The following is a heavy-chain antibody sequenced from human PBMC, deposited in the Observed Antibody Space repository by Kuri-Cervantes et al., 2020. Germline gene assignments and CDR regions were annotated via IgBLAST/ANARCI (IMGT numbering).Heavy chain of an antibody. V-gene: IGHV4-31*03. CDR1: GGSVSSGSYY. J-gene: IGHJ3*02. Sequence: SETLSLTCTVSGGSVSSGSYYWSWIRQHPGKGLEWIGYIYYSGSTYYNPSLKSRVTISVDTSKNQFSLKLSSVTAADTAVYYCARDPIEMATIGYAFDIWGQGTMVTVSS. D-gene: IGHD5-24*01. CDR2: IYYSGST. CDR3: ARDPIEMATIGYAFDI.